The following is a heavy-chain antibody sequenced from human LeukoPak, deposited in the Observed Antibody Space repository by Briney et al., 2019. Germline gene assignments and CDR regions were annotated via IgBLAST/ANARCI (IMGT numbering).Heavy chain of an antibody. CDR3: ARESLETYYYDSSGYSPLGY. J-gene: IGHJ4*02. CDR2: ILYDGSNK. CDR1: GFTFSSYA. V-gene: IGHV3-30-3*01. Sequence: GSLRLSCAASGFTFSSYAMHWVRQAPGKGLEWVAVILYDGSNKYYADSVKGRFTISRDNSKNTLYLQMNSLRAEDTAVYYCARESLETYYYDSSGYSPLGYWGQGTLVTVSS. D-gene: IGHD3-22*01.